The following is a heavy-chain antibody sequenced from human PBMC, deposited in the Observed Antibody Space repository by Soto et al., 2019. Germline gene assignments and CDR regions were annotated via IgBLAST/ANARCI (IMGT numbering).Heavy chain of an antibody. V-gene: IGHV3-21*01. J-gene: IGHJ5*02. Sequence: GGSLRLSCAASGFTFSSYSMNWVRQAPGKGLEWVSSISSSSSYIYYADSVKGRFTISRDNAKNSLYLQMNSLRAEDTAVYYCARDPEKDHDFWTTFIGLFAPWGQGTLVTVSS. CDR2: ISSSSSYI. CDR3: ARDPEKDHDFWTTFIGLFAP. D-gene: IGHD3-3*01. CDR1: GFTFSSYS.